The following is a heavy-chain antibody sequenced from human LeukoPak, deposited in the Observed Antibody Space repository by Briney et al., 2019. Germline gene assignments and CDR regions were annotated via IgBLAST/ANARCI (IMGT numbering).Heavy chain of an antibody. Sequence: GGSLRLSCAASGFTFDDYAMHWVRQAPGKGLEWVSGISWNSGSIGYADSVKGRFTISRDNAKNSLYLQMNSLRAEDTALYYRAKAVAVAGSYFDYWGQGTLVTVSS. CDR2: ISWNSGSI. CDR1: GFTFDDYA. V-gene: IGHV3-9*01. CDR3: AKAVAVAGSYFDY. D-gene: IGHD6-19*01. J-gene: IGHJ4*02.